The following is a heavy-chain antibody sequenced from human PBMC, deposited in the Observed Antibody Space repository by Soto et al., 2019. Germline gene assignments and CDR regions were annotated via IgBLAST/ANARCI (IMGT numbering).Heavy chain of an antibody. V-gene: IGHV3-23*01. Sequence: EVHLLESWGGLVQPGVSLRLSCAASGFTFSHHDMSWVRQAPGKGLECVSAISGSGGRTHYADSVKGRFTISRDNAKNMLSLQMNSLRAEDTAVYHCAKGISSATSFDYWGQGPLVTVSS. CDR2: ISGSGGRT. CDR3: AKGISSATSFDY. D-gene: IGHD2-2*01. CDR1: GFTFSHHD. J-gene: IGHJ4*02.